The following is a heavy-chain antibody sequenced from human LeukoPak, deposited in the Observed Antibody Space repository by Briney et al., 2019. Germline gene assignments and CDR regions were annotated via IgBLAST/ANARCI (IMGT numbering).Heavy chain of an antibody. J-gene: IGHJ5*02. Sequence: GASVKVSCKASGYTFTGYYMHWVRQAPGQGLEWMGWINPNSGGTNYAQKFQGRVTMTRDTSISTAYVELSRLRSDDTAVYYCARVAYNWNYGNWFDPWGQGTLVTVSS. V-gene: IGHV1-2*02. CDR3: ARVAYNWNYGNWFDP. CDR1: GYTFTGYY. D-gene: IGHD1-7*01. CDR2: INPNSGGT.